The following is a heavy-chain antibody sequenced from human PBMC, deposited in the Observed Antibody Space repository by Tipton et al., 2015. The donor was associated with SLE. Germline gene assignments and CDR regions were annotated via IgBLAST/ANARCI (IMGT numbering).Heavy chain of an antibody. CDR3: ARDGMGATGDDAFVI. CDR2: IYTSGSI. D-gene: IGHD1-26*01. J-gene: IGHJ3*02. Sequence: TLSLTCTVSGGSISSGSYYWSWIRQPAGKGLEWIGHIYTSGSINYNPSLKSRVTISVDTSKNQFSLKLSSVTATDTAVYYCARDGMGATGDDAFVIWGQGTMVTVSS. V-gene: IGHV4-61*09. CDR1: GGSISSGSYY.